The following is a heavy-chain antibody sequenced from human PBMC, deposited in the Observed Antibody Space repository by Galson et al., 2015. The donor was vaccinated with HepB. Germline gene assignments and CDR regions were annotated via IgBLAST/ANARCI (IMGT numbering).Heavy chain of an antibody. CDR3: ASSGSYSDDAFDI. CDR2: IIPIFGTA. D-gene: IGHD1-26*01. V-gene: IGHV1-69*13. CDR1: GGTFSSYA. J-gene: IGHJ3*02. Sequence: SVKVSCKASGGTFSSYAISWVRQAPGQGLEWMGGIIPIFGTANYAQKFQGRVTITADESTSTAYMELSSLRSEDTAMYYCASSGSYSDDAFDIWGQGTMVTVSS.